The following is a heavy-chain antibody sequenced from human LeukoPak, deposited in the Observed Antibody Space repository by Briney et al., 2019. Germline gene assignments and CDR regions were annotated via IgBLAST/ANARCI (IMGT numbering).Heavy chain of an antibody. D-gene: IGHD3-16*01. J-gene: IGHJ4*02. V-gene: IGHV3-72*01. CDR3: VRVRGNYLDY. CDR1: GFTFSDHY. CDR2: IREKIYNYTT. Sequence: PGGSLRLSCAASGFTFSDHYMDWVCQAPGKGLEWVGRIREKIYNYTTQYAASVKGRFTISRDDSQSSLYLQMNSLEVDDTAVYYCVRVRGNYLDYWGQGTLVTVSS.